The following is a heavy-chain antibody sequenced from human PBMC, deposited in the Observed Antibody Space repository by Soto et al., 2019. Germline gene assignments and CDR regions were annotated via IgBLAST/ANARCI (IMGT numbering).Heavy chain of an antibody. CDR3: AREGWPFDY. CDR1: GFTFSSYS. CDR2: ISSSSSTI. J-gene: IGHJ4*02. Sequence: EVQLVESXXXXXXXGXSLRLSCAASGFTFSSYSMHWVRQAPGKGLEWVSYISSSSSTIYYADSVKGRFTISRDNAKNSLCLQMNSLRAEDTAVYYCAREGWPFDYWGQGTLVTVSS. V-gene: IGHV3-48*01.